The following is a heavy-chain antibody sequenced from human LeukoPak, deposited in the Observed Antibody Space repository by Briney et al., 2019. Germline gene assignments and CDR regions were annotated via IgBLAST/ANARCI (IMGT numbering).Heavy chain of an antibody. CDR2: IYNSGSP. CDR3: ARVDTAAFDY. J-gene: IGHJ4*02. CDR1: GGSISSGGYY. D-gene: IGHD5-18*01. V-gene: IGHV4-31*03. Sequence: PSQTLSLTCTVSGGSISSGGYYWSWIRQHPGKGLEWIGYIYNSGSPNYNPSLKSRVTISVDTSKNQFSLNLSSVTAADTAVYYCARVDTAAFDYWGQGTLVTVSS.